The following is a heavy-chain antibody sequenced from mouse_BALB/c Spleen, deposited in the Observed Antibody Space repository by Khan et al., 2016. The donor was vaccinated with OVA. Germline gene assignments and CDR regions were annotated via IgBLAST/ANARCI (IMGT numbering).Heavy chain of an antibody. CDR2: IYPGSGYT. CDR1: GYTFTDYY. J-gene: IGHJ3*01. D-gene: IGHD1-2*01. CDR3: SRRNYFGYTVAY. Sequence: QVQLQQSGAELARPGASVKLSCKASGYTFTDYYINWVKQRTGQGLEWIGEIYPGSGYTYYNEKFKDKATLTADKSSTTAYMPLSSLPSEDSAVYFCSRRNYFGYTVAYWGQGTLVTVSA. V-gene: IGHV1-77*01.